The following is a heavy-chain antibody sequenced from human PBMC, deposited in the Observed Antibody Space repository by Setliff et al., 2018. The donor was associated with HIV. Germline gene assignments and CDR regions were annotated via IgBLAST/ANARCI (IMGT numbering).Heavy chain of an antibody. V-gene: IGHV1-69-2*01. CDR2: VDPENPTT. CDR3: ATNPEMATINYYYYYMDV. CDR1: GYTFTNQY. J-gene: IGHJ6*03. Sequence: ASVKVSCKLSGYTFTNQYIHWIQQAPGKGLEWMGLVDPENPTTIYAARFQGRVTITADTSTDTAYMELSRLRSEDTAVYYCATNPEMATINYYYYYMDVWGKGTTVTVSS. D-gene: IGHD5-12*01.